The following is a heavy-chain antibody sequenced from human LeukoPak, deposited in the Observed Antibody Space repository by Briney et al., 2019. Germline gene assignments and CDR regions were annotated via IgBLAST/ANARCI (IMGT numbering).Heavy chain of an antibody. Sequence: GRSLRLSCAASGFTFSSYGMHWVRQAPGKGLEWVAVIWYDGSNKYCADSVKGRFTISRDNSKNTLYLQMNSLRAEDTAVYYCARVPYYYDSGWFDPWGQGTLVTVSS. CDR1: GFTFSSYG. V-gene: IGHV3-33*01. CDR3: ARVPYYYDSGWFDP. CDR2: IWYDGSNK. D-gene: IGHD3-22*01. J-gene: IGHJ5*02.